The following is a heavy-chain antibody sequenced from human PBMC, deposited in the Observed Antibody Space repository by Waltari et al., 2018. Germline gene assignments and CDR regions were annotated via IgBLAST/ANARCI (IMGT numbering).Heavy chain of an antibody. CDR3: ARDRDGYSGSYQDY. V-gene: IGHV1-69*09. CDR2: IIPILGIA. D-gene: IGHD1-26*01. CDR1: GGTFSSYA. Sequence: QVQLVQSGAEVKKPGSSVKVSCKASGGTFSSYAISWVRQAPGQGLEWMGRIIPILGIANYAQKFQGRVTITADKSTSTAYMELSSLRSEDTAVYYCARDRDGYSGSYQDYWGQGTLVTVAS. J-gene: IGHJ4*02.